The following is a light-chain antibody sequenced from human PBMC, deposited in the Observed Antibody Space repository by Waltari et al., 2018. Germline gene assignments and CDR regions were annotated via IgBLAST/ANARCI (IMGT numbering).Light chain of an antibody. Sequence: QSALTKPASVSGSPGQSITISCTGTSSDVGGYNYVSWYQKHPGKAPKLLIYDVSNRPSGVSNRFSASKSGNTASLIISGLQAEDEADYYCSSYTSSTTLLLIFGGGTKLTVL. V-gene: IGLV2-14*03. CDR3: SSYTSSTTLLLI. CDR1: SSDVGGYNY. J-gene: IGLJ2*01. CDR2: DVS.